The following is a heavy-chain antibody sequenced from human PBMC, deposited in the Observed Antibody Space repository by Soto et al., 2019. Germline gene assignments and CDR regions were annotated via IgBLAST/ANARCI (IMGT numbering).Heavy chain of an antibody. D-gene: IGHD2-15*01. J-gene: IGHJ5*02. V-gene: IGHV1-46*01. CDR3: AGYGGGCSGGSCYHNWFDP. CDR2: INPSGGST. CDR1: GYTFTSYY. Sequence: ASVKVSCKASGYTFTSYYMHWVRQAPGQGLEWMGIINPSGGSTSYAQKFQGRVTMTRDTSTSTVYMELSSLRSEDTAVYYCAGYGGGCSGGSCYHNWFDPWGQGTLVTVSS.